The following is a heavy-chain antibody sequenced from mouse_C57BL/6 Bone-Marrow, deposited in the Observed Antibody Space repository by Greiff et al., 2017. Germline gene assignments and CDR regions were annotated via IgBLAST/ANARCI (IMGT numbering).Heavy chain of an antibody. CDR1: GYTFTSYW. CDR3: ASRGY. J-gene: IGHJ2*01. D-gene: IGHD3-1*01. Sequence: QVQLQQPGAELVKPGASVKLSCKASGYTFTSYWMHWVKQRPGQGLEWIGMIHPNSGNTYYNEKFKGKATLTADKSSSTAYVELRSLTSEDSAVYFCASRGYWGQGTTLTVSS. V-gene: IGHV1-64*01. CDR2: IHPNSGNT.